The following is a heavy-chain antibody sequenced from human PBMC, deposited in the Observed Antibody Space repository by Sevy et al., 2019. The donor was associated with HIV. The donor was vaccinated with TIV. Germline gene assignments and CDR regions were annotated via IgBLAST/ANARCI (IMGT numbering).Heavy chain of an antibody. D-gene: IGHD2-2*01. J-gene: IGHJ5*02. CDR2: INTDGNSI. CDR1: GFTFSNFW. CDR3: ARGTRGLPSS. Sequence: GGSLRLSCAASGFTFSNFWMHWVRQGPWKGLVWVSRINTDGNSISYADSVKGRFTISRDNAKTTVFLQMNSLRSEDTAVYYCARGTRGLPSSWGQGTLVTVSS. V-gene: IGHV3-74*01.